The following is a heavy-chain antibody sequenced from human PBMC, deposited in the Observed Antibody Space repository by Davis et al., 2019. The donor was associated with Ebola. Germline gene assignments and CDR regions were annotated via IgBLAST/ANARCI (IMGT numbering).Heavy chain of an antibody. CDR1: GASFSGYY. CDR2: INHSGST. J-gene: IGHJ2*01. CDR3: ARGGKYGLGSSYWYFDL. Sequence: MPSETLSLTCAVYGASFSGYYWSWIRQPPGKGLEWIGEINHSGSTNYNPSLWGRVSISVETSKTQFSLRLTSVIAADTATYYCARGGKYGLGSSYWYFDLWGRGTLVIVSS. D-gene: IGHD3-10*01. V-gene: IGHV4-34*01.